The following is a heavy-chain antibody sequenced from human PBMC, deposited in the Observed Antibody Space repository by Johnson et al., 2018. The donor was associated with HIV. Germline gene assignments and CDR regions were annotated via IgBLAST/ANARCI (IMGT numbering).Heavy chain of an antibody. Sequence: VQLVESGGGLVQRGGSLRLSCAAYGFTFSSYAMTWVRQAPGKGVEWVSAISGSGDSTYYADSVQGRFTISRDNSKNTLYLQMNSLRAEDTAVYYCAKTVRQWLVRNDAFDIWGQGTMVTVSS. V-gene: IGHV3-23*04. CDR1: GFTFSSYA. CDR2: ISGSGDST. CDR3: AKTVRQWLVRNDAFDI. D-gene: IGHD6-19*01. J-gene: IGHJ3*02.